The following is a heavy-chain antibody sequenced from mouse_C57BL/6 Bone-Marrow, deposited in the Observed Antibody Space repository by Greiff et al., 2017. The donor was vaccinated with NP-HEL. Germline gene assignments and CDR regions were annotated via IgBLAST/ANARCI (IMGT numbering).Heavy chain of an antibody. V-gene: IGHV1-19*01. CDR1: GYTFTDYY. J-gene: IGHJ3*01. CDR2: INPYNGGT. D-gene: IGHD1-1*01. CDR3: ARAPPYYYGSGFAY. Sequence: VQLKESGPVLVKPGASVKMSCKASGYTFTDYYMNWVKQSHGKSLEWIGVINPYNGGTSYNQKFKGKATLTVDKSSSTAYMELNSLTSEDSAVYYCARAPPYYYGSGFAYWGQGTLVTVSA.